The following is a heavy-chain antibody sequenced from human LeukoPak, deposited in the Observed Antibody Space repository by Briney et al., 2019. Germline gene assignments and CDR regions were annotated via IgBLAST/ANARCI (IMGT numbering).Heavy chain of an antibody. CDR1: GFTFSSYS. D-gene: IGHD6-13*01. J-gene: IGHJ3*02. CDR3: ARENSGWYGAFDI. V-gene: IGHV3-21*01. CDR2: ISSSSSYI. Sequence: GGSLRLSCAASGFTFSSYSMNWVRQAPGKGLEWVSSISSSSSYIYYADSVKGRFTISRDNAKNSLYLQMNSLRAEDTAVYYCARENSGWYGAFDIWGQGTMVTVSS.